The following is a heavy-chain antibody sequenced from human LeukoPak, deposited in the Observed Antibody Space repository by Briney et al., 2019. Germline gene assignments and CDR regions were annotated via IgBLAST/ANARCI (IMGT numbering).Heavy chain of an antibody. CDR1: GTPISNYY. V-gene: IGHV4-59*01. Sequence: SETLSLTCTVSGTPISNYYWSWIRQPPGKGLEWIGYIYYSGDTNYNPSLKSRVTMSVDTSKNQFSLKLSSLTAADTAVFYCARGTTRYTTTYYFDYWGQGTLVTVSS. CDR2: IYYSGDT. CDR3: ARGTTRYTTTYYFDY. J-gene: IGHJ4*02. D-gene: IGHD2-2*02.